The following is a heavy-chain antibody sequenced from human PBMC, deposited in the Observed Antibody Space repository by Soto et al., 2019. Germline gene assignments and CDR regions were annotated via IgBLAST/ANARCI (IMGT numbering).Heavy chain of an antibody. J-gene: IGHJ4*02. CDR3: ARVRDPFEWGCFDS. CDR1: GYTFTAYS. D-gene: IGHD1-26*01. V-gene: IGHV1-3*01. CDR2: INAGNGDT. Sequence: QVQLVQSGAGLRKPGASVKIACKASGYTFTAYSIHWVRQAPGQSLEWMGWINAGNGDTKSSQRFQGRVTLTTDTSATTSYMELNTLTSEDTAVYFCARVRDPFEWGCFDSWGQGTLVTVSS.